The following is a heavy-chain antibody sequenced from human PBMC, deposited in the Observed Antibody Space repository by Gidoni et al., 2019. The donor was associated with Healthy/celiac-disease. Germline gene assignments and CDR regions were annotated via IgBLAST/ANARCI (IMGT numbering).Heavy chain of an antibody. CDR2: IKQDGSEK. V-gene: IGHV3-7*05. CDR3: ARELLLDSNDY. CDR1: GFTFSSYW. Sequence: EVQLVESGGGLVQPGGSLRLSCAASGFTFSSYWMGWVRQAPGKGLEWVANIKQDGSEKYYVDSVKGRFTISRDNAKNSLYLQMNSLRAEDTAVYYCARELLLDSNDYWGQGTLVTVSS. J-gene: IGHJ4*02.